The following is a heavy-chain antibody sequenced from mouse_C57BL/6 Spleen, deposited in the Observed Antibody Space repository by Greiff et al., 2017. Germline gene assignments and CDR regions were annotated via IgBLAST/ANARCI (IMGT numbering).Heavy chain of an antibody. J-gene: IGHJ4*01. CDR2: IHPNSGST. CDR3: ARNDGYYDYYAMDY. CDR1: GYTFTSYW. V-gene: IGHV1-64*01. D-gene: IGHD2-3*01. Sequence: QVQLQQSGAELVKPGASVKLSCKASGYTFTSYWMHWVKQRPGQGLEWIGMIHPNSGSTNYNEKFKSKATLTVDKSSSTAYMQLSSLTSEDSAVYYCARNDGYYDYYAMDYWGQGTSVTVSS.